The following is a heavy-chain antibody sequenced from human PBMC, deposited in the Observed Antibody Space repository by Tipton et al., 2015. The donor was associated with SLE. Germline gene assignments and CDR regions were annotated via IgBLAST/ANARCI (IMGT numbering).Heavy chain of an antibody. CDR1: GGSFSGYY. J-gene: IGHJ4*02. CDR2: INDSGST. CDR3: ARDRGSPSAVDY. Sequence: TLSLTCAVNGGSFSGYYWNWIRQTPGKGLEWIGDINDSGSTNYNPSLKSRVTISVDTSENQVSLKLSSVTAADTAVYYCARDRGSPSAVDYWGQGTLVTVSS. V-gene: IGHV4-34*01. D-gene: IGHD6-13*01.